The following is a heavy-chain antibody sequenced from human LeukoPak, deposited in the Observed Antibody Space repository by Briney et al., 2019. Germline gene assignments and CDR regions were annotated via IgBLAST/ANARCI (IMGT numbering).Heavy chain of an antibody. Sequence: ASVKVSCKASGYTFTGYYMHWVRQAPGQGLEWMGWINPNSGGTNYAQKFQGRVTMTRDTSISTAYMELSRLRSDDTAVYYCARVQQAGTILDAFDIWGQGTMVTVSS. D-gene: IGHD1-7*01. CDR2: INPNSGGT. CDR1: GYTFTGYY. CDR3: ARVQQAGTILDAFDI. J-gene: IGHJ3*02. V-gene: IGHV1-2*02.